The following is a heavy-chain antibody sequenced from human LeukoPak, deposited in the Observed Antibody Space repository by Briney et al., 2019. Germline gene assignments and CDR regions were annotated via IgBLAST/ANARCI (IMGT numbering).Heavy chain of an antibody. J-gene: IGHJ6*03. CDR2: IYYSGST. CDR3: ARVGEPRWNNFYYYYMDV. CDR1: GGSISSSSYY. Sequence: SETLSLTCTVSGGSISSSSYYWGWIRQPPGKGLEWIGSIYYSGSTYYNPSLKSRVTISVDTSKNQFSLNLTSVTAADTAVYYCARVGEPRWNNFYYYYMDVWGKGTTVTVSS. V-gene: IGHV4-39*07. D-gene: IGHD1-14*01.